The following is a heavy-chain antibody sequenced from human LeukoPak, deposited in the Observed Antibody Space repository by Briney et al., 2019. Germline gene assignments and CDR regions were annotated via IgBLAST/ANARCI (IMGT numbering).Heavy chain of an antibody. V-gene: IGHV1-2*02. D-gene: IGHD6-13*01. Sequence: AASVKVSRKASGYTFTGYYIHWVRQAPGQGLEWMGWISPNSGATNYAQRFQGRVTMTRDTSISTAYMELSSLRSDDTAVYYCARDLRTIAAVNAFDIWGQGTMVTVSS. J-gene: IGHJ3*02. CDR2: ISPNSGAT. CDR3: ARDLRTIAAVNAFDI. CDR1: GYTFTGYY.